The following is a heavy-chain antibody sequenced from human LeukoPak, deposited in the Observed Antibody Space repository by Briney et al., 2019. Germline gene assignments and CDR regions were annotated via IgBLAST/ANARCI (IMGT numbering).Heavy chain of an antibody. CDR1: GFTVSSNH. D-gene: IGHD2-15*01. Sequence: GGSLRLSCVASGFTVSSNHMNWVRQAPGRGLEWVSISYIGGTTYYSDSVRGRFTISRDNSKNTLYLEMNSLRAEDTAVYYCARDGSSHYYFDYWGQGTLVTVSS. J-gene: IGHJ4*02. CDR3: ARDGSSHYYFDY. CDR2: SYIGGTT. V-gene: IGHV3-53*01.